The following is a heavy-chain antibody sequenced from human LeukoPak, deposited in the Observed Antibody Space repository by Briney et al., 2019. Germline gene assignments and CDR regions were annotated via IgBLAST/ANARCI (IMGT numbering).Heavy chain of an antibody. CDR1: GFTFSSHS. CDR3: ARGEVGATSLDY. CDR2: ISSSGSTI. V-gene: IGHV3-48*04. J-gene: IGHJ4*02. Sequence: GGSLRLSCAASGFTFSSHSMNWVRQAPGKGLEWVSYISSSGSTIYYADSVKGRFTISRDNAKNSLYLQMNSLRAEDTAVYYCARGEVGATSLDYWGQGTLVTVSS. D-gene: IGHD1-26*01.